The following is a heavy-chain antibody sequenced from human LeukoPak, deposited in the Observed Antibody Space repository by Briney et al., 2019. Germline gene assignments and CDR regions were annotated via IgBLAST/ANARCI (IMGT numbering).Heavy chain of an antibody. CDR1: GGSISSYY. J-gene: IGHJ6*02. D-gene: IGHD2-2*02. Sequence: SETLSLTCTVSGGSISSYYWSWIRQPPGKRLEWIGYIYYSGSTNYNPSLKSRVTISVDTSKNQFSLKLSSVTAADTAVYYCARAKPYCSSTSCYKTYYYYYYGMDVWGQGTTVTVSS. CDR2: IYYSGST. CDR3: ARAKPYCSSTSCYKTYYYYYYGMDV. V-gene: IGHV4-59*12.